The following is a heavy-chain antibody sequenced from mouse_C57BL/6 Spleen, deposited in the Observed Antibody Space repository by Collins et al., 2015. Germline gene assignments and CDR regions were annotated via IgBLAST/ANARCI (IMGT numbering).Heavy chain of an antibody. J-gene: IGHJ4*01. CDR3: ARRGHLLPYAMDY. V-gene: IGHV1-9*01. CDR1: GYTFSSYW. D-gene: IGHD2-10*01. CDR2: ILPGSGST. Sequence: QVQLQQSGAELMKPGASVKISCKATGYTFSSYWIEWVKQRPGHGLEWIGEILPGSGSTNYNEKFKGKATFTADTSSNTAYMQLSGLTSEDSAVYYCARRGHLLPYAMDYWGQGTSVTVSS.